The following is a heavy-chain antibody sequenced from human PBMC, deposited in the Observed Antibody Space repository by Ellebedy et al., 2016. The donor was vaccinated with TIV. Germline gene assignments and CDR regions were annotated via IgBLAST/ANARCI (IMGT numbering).Heavy chain of an antibody. J-gene: IGHJ4*02. Sequence: GSLRLSXAVSGGSISSSNWWNWVRQPPGKGLEWIGEIYHSGSTNYNPSLKSRVTILVDKSKNQFSLNLSSVTAADTAVYYCARMDGSSAYYNCWGQGTLVTVSS. CDR2: IYHSGST. V-gene: IGHV4-4*02. D-gene: IGHD3-22*01. CDR1: GGSISSSNW. CDR3: ARMDGSSAYYNC.